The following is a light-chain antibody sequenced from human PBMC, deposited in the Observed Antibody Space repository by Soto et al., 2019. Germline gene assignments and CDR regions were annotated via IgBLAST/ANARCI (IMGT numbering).Light chain of an antibody. J-gene: IGKJ1*01. Sequence: DIRMTQSPSTLSGYVGDRVTITCRASQTISSWLAWFQQKPGKAPNLLIYGASSLQSGVPSRFSGSGSGTDFTLTISRLEPEDFALYYCQQYSDSPRPFAQGTKVDI. V-gene: IGKV1-5*01. CDR2: GAS. CDR3: QQYSDSPRP. CDR1: QTISSW.